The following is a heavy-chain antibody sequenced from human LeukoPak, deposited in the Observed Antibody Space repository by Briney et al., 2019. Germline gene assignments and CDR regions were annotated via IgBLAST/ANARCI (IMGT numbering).Heavy chain of an antibody. J-gene: IGHJ4*02. D-gene: IGHD3-22*01. CDR2: ISSSGDRT. CDR3: AKDRPNYHESNGHYYRPNGDY. CDR1: GFTFGTYA. Sequence: PGGSLRLSCAASGFTFGTYAMSWVRQAPGKGLEWVSSISSSGDRTFYADSVKDRFTISRDNSGNTLYLQMSRLRAEDTAVYYCAKDRPNYHESNGHYYRPNGDYWGQGTLVTVSS. V-gene: IGHV3-23*01.